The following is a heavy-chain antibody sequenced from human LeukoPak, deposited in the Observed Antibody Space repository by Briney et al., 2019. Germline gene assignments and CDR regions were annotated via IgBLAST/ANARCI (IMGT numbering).Heavy chain of an antibody. CDR3: AGTYDFWSGYPKGGPFDY. Sequence: GGSLRLSCAASGFTFSSYSMNWVRQAPGKGLEWVSYISSSSSTIYYADSVKGRFTISRDNAKNPLYLQMNSLRAEDTAVYYCAGTYDFWSGYPKGGPFDYWGQGTLVTVSS. CDR2: ISSSSSTI. V-gene: IGHV3-48*01. J-gene: IGHJ4*02. D-gene: IGHD3-3*01. CDR1: GFTFSSYS.